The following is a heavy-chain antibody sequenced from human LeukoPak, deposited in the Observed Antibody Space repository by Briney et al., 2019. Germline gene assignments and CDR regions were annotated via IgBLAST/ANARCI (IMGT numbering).Heavy chain of an antibody. D-gene: IGHD2-15*01. J-gene: IGHJ5*02. CDR3: ARAGAVVDNWFDP. Sequence: GGSLRLSCAASGFTFSSYSMNWVRQPPGKGLEWVSSISSSSSYIYYADSVKGRFTISRDNAKNSLYLQMNSLRSDDAAVYYCARAGAVVDNWFDPWGQGTLVTVSS. CDR1: GFTFSSYS. V-gene: IGHV3-21*04. CDR2: ISSSSSYI.